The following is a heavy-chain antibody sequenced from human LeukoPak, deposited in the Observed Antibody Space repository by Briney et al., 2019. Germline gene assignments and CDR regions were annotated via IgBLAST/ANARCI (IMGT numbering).Heavy chain of an antibody. V-gene: IGHV3-23*01. CDR1: GFTFSSYA. CDR3: AKDWFYFDY. J-gene: IGHJ4*02. Sequence: PGGSLRLSCVASGFTFSSYAMSWVRQAPGKRLEWVSAFSRSGGSPYYADSVKGRFTISRDDSKSTLYLQMNSLRVEDTALYYCAKDWFYFDYWGQGTLVTVSS. D-gene: IGHD3-10*01. CDR2: FSRSGGSP.